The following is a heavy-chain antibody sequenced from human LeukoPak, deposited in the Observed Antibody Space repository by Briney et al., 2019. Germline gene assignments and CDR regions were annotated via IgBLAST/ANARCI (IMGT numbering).Heavy chain of an antibody. CDR3: ARDPRVDFWSGYYKGRHMGGMDV. Sequence: SQTLSLTRTVSGGSISSGGYYWSWLRQHPGKGLEWIGYIYYSGSTYYNPSLKSRVTISVDTSKNQFSLKLSSVSAADTAVYYCARDPRVDFWSGYYKGRHMGGMDVWGQGTTVTVSS. V-gene: IGHV4-31*03. CDR2: IYYSGST. J-gene: IGHJ6*02. CDR1: GGSISSGGYY. D-gene: IGHD3-3*01.